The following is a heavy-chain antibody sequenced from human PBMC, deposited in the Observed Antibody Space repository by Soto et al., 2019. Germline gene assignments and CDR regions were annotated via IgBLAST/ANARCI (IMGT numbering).Heavy chain of an antibody. CDR3: ARITYYDFWSGYYYFDY. D-gene: IGHD3-3*01. CDR2: MNPNSGNT. Sequence: ASVKVSCKASGYTFTSYDINWVRQATGQGLEWMGWMNPNSGNTGYAQKFQGRVTMTRNTSISTAYMELSSLRSEDTAVYYCARITYYDFWSGYYYFDYWGQGTLVTVSS. CDR1: GYTFTSYD. V-gene: IGHV1-8*01. J-gene: IGHJ4*02.